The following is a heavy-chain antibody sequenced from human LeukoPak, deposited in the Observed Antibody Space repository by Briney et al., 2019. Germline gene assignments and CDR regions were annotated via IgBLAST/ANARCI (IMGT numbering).Heavy chain of an antibody. V-gene: IGHV4-38-2*01. D-gene: IGHD3-10*01. CDR2: IYHSGST. CDR3: ARVYGNYGSGSHDY. J-gene: IGHJ4*02. CDR1: GYSISSGYY. Sequence: SETLSLTCAVSGYSISSGYYWGWIRQPPGKGLEGMGSIYHSGSTYYNPSLKSRVIISVDTSKNQFSLKLSSVTAADTAVYYCARVYGNYGSGSHDYWGQGTLVTVSS.